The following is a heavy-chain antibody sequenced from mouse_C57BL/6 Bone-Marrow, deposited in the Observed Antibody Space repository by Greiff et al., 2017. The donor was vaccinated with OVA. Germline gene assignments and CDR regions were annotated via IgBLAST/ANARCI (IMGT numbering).Heavy chain of an antibody. V-gene: IGHV5-4*01. J-gene: IGHJ4*01. CDR2: ISDGGSYT. CDR1: GFTFSSYA. D-gene: IGHD2-10*01. CDR3: ARDGGLPTGDYYAMDY. Sequence: EVKVVESGGGLVKPGGSLKLSCAASGFTFSSYAMSWVRQTPEKRLEWVATISDGGSYTYYPDNVKGRFTISRDNAKNTLYLQMSHLKSEDTAMYYCARDGGLPTGDYYAMDYWGQGTSVTVSS.